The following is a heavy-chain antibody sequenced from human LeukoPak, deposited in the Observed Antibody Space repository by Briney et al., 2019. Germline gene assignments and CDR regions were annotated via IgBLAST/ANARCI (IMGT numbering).Heavy chain of an antibody. CDR1: GFPFGSYM. D-gene: IGHD2-15*01. V-gene: IGHV3-48*01. CDR2: ISGSSATI. CDR3: ARSVVMVGGTRWFDP. Sequence: GGSLRLSCAASGFPFGSYMMNWVRQAPGKGLEWLSYISGSSATIYYADSVKGRFTISRDNAKNSLYLQMNSLRAEDTAVYYCARSVVMVGGTRWFDPWGQGTLVTVSS. J-gene: IGHJ5*02.